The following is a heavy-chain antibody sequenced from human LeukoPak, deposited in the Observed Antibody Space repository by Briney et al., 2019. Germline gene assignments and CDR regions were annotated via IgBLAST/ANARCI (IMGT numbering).Heavy chain of an antibody. V-gene: IGHV1-69*02. Sequence: SVKVSCKASGYTFTGYYMHWVRQAPGQGLEWMGRIIPILGIANYAQKFQGRVTITADKSTSTAYMELSSLGSEDTAVYYCARVTAVAGTLLDYWGQGTLVTVSS. J-gene: IGHJ4*02. CDR3: ARVTAVAGTLLDY. D-gene: IGHD6-19*01. CDR2: IIPILGIA. CDR1: GYTFTGYY.